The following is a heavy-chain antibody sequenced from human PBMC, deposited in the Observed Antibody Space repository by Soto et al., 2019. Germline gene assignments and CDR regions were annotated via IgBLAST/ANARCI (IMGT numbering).Heavy chain of an antibody. D-gene: IGHD3-10*01. J-gene: IGHJ6*02. V-gene: IGHV5-51*01. CDR3: ARLPHYYGSGSTNGRHGMDV. CDR2: IYPGDSDT. Sequence: GESLKISCKGSGYSFTSYWIGWVRQMPGKGLEWMGIIYPGDSDTRYSPSFQGQVTISADKSISTAYLQWSSLKASDTAMYYCARLPHYYGSGSTNGRHGMDVWGQGTTVTVSS. CDR1: GYSFTSYW.